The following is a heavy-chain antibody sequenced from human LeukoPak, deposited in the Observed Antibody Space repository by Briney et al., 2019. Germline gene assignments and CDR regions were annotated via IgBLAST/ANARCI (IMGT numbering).Heavy chain of an antibody. CDR2: ISGSGGST. CDR1: GFTFSSYA. V-gene: IGHV3-23*01. J-gene: IGHJ4*02. D-gene: IGHD3-3*01. CDR3: AKGVRFLEWFFDY. Sequence: GGSLRLSCAAPGFTFSSYAMSWVRQAPGKGLEWVSAISGSGGSTYYADSVKGRFTISRDNSKNTLYLQMNSLRAEDTAVYYCAKGVRFLEWFFDYWGQGTLVTVSS.